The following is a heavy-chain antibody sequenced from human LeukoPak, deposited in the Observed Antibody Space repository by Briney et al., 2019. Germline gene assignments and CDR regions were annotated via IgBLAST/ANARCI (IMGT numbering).Heavy chain of an antibody. CDR1: GGSISSGDYY. J-gene: IGHJ4*02. D-gene: IGHD3-10*01. CDR2: IYYSGST. CDR3: VRGSRGLIYYFDD. V-gene: IGHV4-30-4*01. Sequence: PSETLSLTCTVSGGSISSGDYYWSWIRQPPGKGLEWIGYIYYSGSTYYNPSLKSRVTISVDTSKNQFSLNLSSVTPEDTAVYFCVRGSRGLIYYFDDWGQGTLVTVSS.